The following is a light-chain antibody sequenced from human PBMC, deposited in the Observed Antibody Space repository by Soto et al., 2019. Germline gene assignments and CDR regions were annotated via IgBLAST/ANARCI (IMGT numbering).Light chain of an antibody. CDR1: QSISTY. CDR3: QQSYSTPYT. J-gene: IGKJ2*01. Sequence: DIQMTQSPSSLSASVGDRVTLTCRASQSISTYLNWYQQKPGKAPKLLIYAASSLQNAVPSRFSGSSSGTDFTLTISSLLPEDFATYFCQQSYSTPYTFGQGTKLEIK. V-gene: IGKV1-39*01. CDR2: AAS.